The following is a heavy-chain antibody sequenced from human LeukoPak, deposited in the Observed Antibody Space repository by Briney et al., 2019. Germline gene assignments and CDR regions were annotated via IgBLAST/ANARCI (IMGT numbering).Heavy chain of an antibody. J-gene: IGHJ5*02. CDR2: IIPIFGTA. CDR3: ARDYGDYAWFDP. CDR1: GYTFTKYA. Sequence: GASVKVSCKASGYTFTKYAMNWVRQAPGLGLEWMGGIIPIFGTANYAQKFQGRVTITADESTSTAYMELSSLRSEDTAVYYCARDYGDYAWFDPWGQGTLVTVSS. D-gene: IGHD4-17*01. V-gene: IGHV1-69*13.